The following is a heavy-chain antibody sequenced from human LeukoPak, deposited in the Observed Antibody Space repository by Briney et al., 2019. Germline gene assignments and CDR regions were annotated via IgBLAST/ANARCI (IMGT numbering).Heavy chain of an antibody. CDR3: AKSERRYCSSTSCFFPFDY. D-gene: IGHD2-2*01. CDR2: ISYDGSNK. J-gene: IGHJ4*02. V-gene: IGHV3-30*18. Sequence: PGGSLRLSCAASGFTFSSYGMHWVRQAPGKGLEWVAVISYDGSNKYNADSVKGRFTISRDNSKNTLYLQMNSLRAEDTAVYYCAKSERRYCSSTSCFFPFDYWGQGTLVTVSS. CDR1: GFTFSSYG.